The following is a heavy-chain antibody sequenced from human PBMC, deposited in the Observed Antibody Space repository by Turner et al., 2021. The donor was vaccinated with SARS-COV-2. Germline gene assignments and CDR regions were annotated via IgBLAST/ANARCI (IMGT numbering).Heavy chain of an antibody. CDR2: ISPGGGER. V-gene: IGHV3-33*02. CDR1: GFDFNHYG. D-gene: IGHD3-22*01. Sequence: VQLVESGGGVVQPGTSMSLSCAAPGFDFNHYGIQWVRQAPGKGLEWVAHISPGGGERYYPDSVKGRFTISRDDSRNTVFLQMNTLTAGDTAVYYCARDSDGSGCLSSLDVWGQGTLVTVSS. J-gene: IGHJ4*02. CDR3: ARDSDGSGCLSSLDV.